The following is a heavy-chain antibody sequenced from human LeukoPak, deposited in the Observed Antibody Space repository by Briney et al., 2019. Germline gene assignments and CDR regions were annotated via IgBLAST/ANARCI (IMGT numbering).Heavy chain of an antibody. D-gene: IGHD3-10*01. CDR1: GFTFSDYY. J-gene: IGHJ4*02. CDR2: ISSSGSTI. Sequence: AGGSLRLSCAASGFTFSDYYMSWIRQAPGKGLEWVSYISSSGSTIYYADSVKGRFTISRDNAKNSLYLQMNSLRAEDTAVYYCARSYYYGSGSYAFDYWGQGTLVTVSS. V-gene: IGHV3-11*01. CDR3: ARSYYYGSGSYAFDY.